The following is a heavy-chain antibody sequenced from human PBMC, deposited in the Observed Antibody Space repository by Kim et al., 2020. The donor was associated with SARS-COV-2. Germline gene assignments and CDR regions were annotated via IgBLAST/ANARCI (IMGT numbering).Heavy chain of an antibody. Sequence: SETLSLTCTVSGGFISSYYWSWIRQPPGKGLEWIGYIYYSGSTNYNPSLKSRVTISVDTSKNQFSLKLSSVTAADTAVYYCASGLGGPPLEGINYWGQGTLVTVSS. CDR3: ASGLGGPPLEGINY. CDR1: GGFISSYY. CDR2: IYYSGST. V-gene: IGHV4-59*01. J-gene: IGHJ4*02. D-gene: IGHD3-16*01.